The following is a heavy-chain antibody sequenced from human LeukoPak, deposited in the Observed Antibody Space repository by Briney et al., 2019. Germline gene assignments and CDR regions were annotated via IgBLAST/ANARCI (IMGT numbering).Heavy chain of an antibody. J-gene: IGHJ4*02. D-gene: IGHD4-17*01. V-gene: IGHV3-15*01. Sequence: PGGSLRLSCAASGFTFSNAWISWVRQAPGKGLEWVGRIKSKTDGGTTDYAAPVKGRFTISRDDSKNTLYLQMNSLKTEDTAVYYCTTDRSGYGDLFDYWGQGTLVTVSS. CDR1: GFTFSNAW. CDR3: TTDRSGYGDLFDY. CDR2: IKSKTDGGTT.